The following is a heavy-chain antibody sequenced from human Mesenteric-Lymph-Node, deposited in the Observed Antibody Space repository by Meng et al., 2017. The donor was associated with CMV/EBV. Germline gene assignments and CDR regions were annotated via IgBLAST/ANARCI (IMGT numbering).Heavy chain of an antibody. D-gene: IGHD3-16*01. J-gene: IGHJ4*02. CDR2: IIPIFGTA. CDR3: ARLRLGESYFDY. V-gene: IGHV1-69*05. Sequence: SVKVSCKASGGTFSSYAISWVRQAPGQGLEWMGGIIPIFGTANYAQKFQGRVTITRNTSISTAYMELSSLRSEDTAVYYCARLRLGESYFDYWGQGTLVTVSS. CDR1: GGTFSSYA.